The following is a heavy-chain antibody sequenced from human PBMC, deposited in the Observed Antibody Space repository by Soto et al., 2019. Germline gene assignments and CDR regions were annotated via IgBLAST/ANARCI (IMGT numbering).Heavy chain of an antibody. V-gene: IGHV3-30*18. CDR1: GFTFSSYG. D-gene: IGHD3-22*01. CDR2: ISYDGSNK. J-gene: IGHJ3*02. CDR3: AKLKKPYYYDRRGRGDAFDI. Sequence: QVQLVESGGGVVQPGRSLRLSCAASGFTFSSYGMHWVRQAPGKGLEWVAVISYDGSNKYYADSVKGRFTISRDNSKNTLYLQMNSLRAEDTAVYYCAKLKKPYYYDRRGRGDAFDIWGQGTMVTVSS.